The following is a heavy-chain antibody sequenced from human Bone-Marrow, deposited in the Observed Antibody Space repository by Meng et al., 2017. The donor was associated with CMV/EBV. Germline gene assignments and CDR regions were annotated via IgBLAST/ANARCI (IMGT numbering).Heavy chain of an antibody. Sequence: SETLSLTCTVSGGSISSYYWSWIRQPPGKGLEWIGTIYHNGNTYYHPSLKSRVTISADSPNNYFSLKLTSMTAADTALYFCARMGARGGNSLIDYWGQGTLVTGSS. CDR2: IYHNGNT. J-gene: IGHJ4*02. CDR1: GGSISSYY. CDR3: ARMGARGGNSLIDY. V-gene: IGHV4-4*09. D-gene: IGHD4-23*01.